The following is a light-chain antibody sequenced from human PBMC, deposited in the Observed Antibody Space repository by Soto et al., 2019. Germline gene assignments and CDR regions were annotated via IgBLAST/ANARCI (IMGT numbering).Light chain of an antibody. V-gene: IGLV2-14*01. CDR1: SSDVGGYNY. Sequence: QSVLTQPASGSGSPGQSITISCTGTSSDVGGYNYVSWYQRHPGKAPKLMIYDVSNRPSGVSNRFSGSKSGNTASLTISGLQAEDEADYYCSSYTSSSTYVFGTGTKVTVL. CDR3: SSYTSSSTYV. CDR2: DVS. J-gene: IGLJ1*01.